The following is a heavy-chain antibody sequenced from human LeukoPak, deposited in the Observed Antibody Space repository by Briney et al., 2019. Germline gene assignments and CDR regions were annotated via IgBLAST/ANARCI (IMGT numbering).Heavy chain of an antibody. J-gene: IGHJ4*02. CDR2: IRNKANGGTA. V-gene: IGHV3-49*04. CDR1: GFTFSDYA. CDR3: SRAYSTGWLGINDY. Sequence: GSLRLSCTASGFTFSDYAMTWVRQAPGKGLEWVGFIRNKANGGTADYAASVKGRFIISRDDSKTIAYLQMNSLKTEDTAVYFCSRAYSTGWLGINDYWGQGTLVTVSS. D-gene: IGHD6-19*01.